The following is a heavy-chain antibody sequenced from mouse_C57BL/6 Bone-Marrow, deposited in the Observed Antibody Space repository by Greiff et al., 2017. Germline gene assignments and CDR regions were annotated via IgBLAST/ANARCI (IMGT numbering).Heavy chain of an antibody. J-gene: IGHJ2*01. Sequence: QVQLQQPGAELVRPGTSVKLSCKASGYTFTSYWMHWVKQRPGQGLEWIGVIDPSDSYTNYNQKFKGKATLTVDTSSSTAYMQLSSLTSEDSAVYYCARFDTTVVADYWGQGTTLTVSS. V-gene: IGHV1-59*01. CDR1: GYTFTSYW. D-gene: IGHD1-1*01. CDR2: IDPSDSYT. CDR3: ARFDTTVVADY.